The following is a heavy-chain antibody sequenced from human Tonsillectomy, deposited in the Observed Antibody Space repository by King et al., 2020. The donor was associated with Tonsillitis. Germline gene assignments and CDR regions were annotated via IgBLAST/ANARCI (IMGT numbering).Heavy chain of an antibody. V-gene: IGHV3-9*01. CDR3: AKDTRVVTNAFDI. J-gene: IGHJ3*02. D-gene: IGHD4-23*01. Sequence: VQLVESGGGLVQPGRSLRLSCAASGFTFDDYAMHWVGQAPGKGLEWVSGISWNSGSIGYADSVKGRFTISRDNAKNSLYLQMNSLRAEDTALYYCAKDTRVVTNAFDIWGQGTMVTVSS. CDR2: ISWNSGSI. CDR1: GFTFDDYA.